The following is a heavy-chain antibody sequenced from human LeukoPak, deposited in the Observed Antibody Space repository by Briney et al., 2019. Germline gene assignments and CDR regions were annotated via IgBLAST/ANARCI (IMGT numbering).Heavy chain of an antibody. D-gene: IGHD6-19*01. Sequence: SETLPLTCAVYGGSFSGYYWSWIRQPPGKGLEWIGEINHSGSTNYNPSLKSRVTISVDTSKNQFSLKLSSVTAADTAVYYCAARSGWYEDYWGQGTLVTVSS. CDR1: GGSFSGYY. CDR2: INHSGST. CDR3: AARSGWYEDY. J-gene: IGHJ4*02. V-gene: IGHV4-34*01.